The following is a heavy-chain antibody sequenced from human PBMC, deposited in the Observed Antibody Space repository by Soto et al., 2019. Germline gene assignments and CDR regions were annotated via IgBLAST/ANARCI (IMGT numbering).Heavy chain of an antibody. CDR2: ITGSGDST. CDR1: GFTFSSHA. V-gene: IGHV3-23*01. D-gene: IGHD6-19*01. Sequence: GGSLRLSCAVSGFTFSSHAMSWVRQAPGKGLECVSSITGSGDSTYYADSVKGRYNISRDKSKSTLNLQMNSLRAEDTAVYYFAKDLQFSGWLSAQTFDYWGQGTQVTVSS. J-gene: IGHJ4*02. CDR3: AKDLQFSGWLSAQTFDY.